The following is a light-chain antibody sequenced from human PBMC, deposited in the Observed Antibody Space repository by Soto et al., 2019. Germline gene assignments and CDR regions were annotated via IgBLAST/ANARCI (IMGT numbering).Light chain of an antibody. V-gene: IGKV3-11*01. CDR2: DAS. CDR1: QSVSSY. Sequence: EIVFTKSPTTPALSPGGRATPSCRALQSVSSYLAWYQQKPGRAPRLLIYDASNRATGIPARFSGSGSGTDFTLTISSLQPDDFATYYCQQYNTYSPERTFGQGTKVDI. CDR3: QQYNTYSPERT. J-gene: IGKJ1*01.